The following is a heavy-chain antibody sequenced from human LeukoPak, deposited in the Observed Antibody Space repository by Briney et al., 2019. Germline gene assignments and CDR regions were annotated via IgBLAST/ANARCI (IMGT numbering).Heavy chain of an antibody. Sequence: GGSLRLSCAASGFTFSSYIMNRVRQAPGKGLEWVSSISSSSSYIYYADSVKGRFTISRDNAKNSLYLQMNSLRAEDTAVYYCARVTRGGAVVVPAAVFDYWGQGTLVTVSS. D-gene: IGHD2-2*01. CDR2: ISSSSSYI. CDR1: GFTFSSYI. V-gene: IGHV3-21*01. CDR3: ARVTRGGAVVVPAAVFDY. J-gene: IGHJ4*02.